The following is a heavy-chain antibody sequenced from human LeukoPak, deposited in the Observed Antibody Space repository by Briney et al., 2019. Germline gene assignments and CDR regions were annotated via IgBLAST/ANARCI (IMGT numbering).Heavy chain of an antibody. CDR3: ARVRDGYNDAYDI. J-gene: IGHJ3*02. Sequence: ASVTVSCKASGYTFSNYNIHWLRQAPGQGLEWMGIVNPSGDSTNYAQNFQGRVTMTGDTSTSTVYMELSSLRSEDTAVYYCARVRDGYNDAYDIWGQGTMVTVTS. CDR1: GYTFSNYN. CDR2: VNPSGDST. D-gene: IGHD5-24*01. V-gene: IGHV1-46*01.